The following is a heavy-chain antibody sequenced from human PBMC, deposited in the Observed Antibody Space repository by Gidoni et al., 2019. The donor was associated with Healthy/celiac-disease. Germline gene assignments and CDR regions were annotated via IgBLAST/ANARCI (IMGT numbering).Heavy chain of an antibody. V-gene: IGHV1-46*01. CDR2: INPSGGST. J-gene: IGHJ4*02. D-gene: IGHD4-17*01. Sequence: QVQLVQSGAEVKKPGASVKVSCKASGYTFTSYYMHWVRQAPGQGLEWMGIINPSGGSTSYAQKFQGRVTMTRDTSTSTVYMELSSLRSEDTAVYYCARDLEVDYGGNSGWARYFDYWGQGTLVTVSS. CDR3: ARDLEVDYGGNSGWARYFDY. CDR1: GYTFTSYY.